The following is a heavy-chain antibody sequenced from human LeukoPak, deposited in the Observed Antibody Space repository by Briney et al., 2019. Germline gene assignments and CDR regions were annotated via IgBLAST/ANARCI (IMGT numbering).Heavy chain of an antibody. Sequence: SETLSLTCAVSVGSISSSNWWSGVRQPPGKGLEWIGEIYHGGSTNYNPSLKSRVAMSVDRSRNQFSLQLSSVTAADTAVYYCAKGEDHGSGTVHFASWGQGTLVTVSS. CDR1: VGSISSSNW. D-gene: IGHD3-10*01. V-gene: IGHV4-4*02. J-gene: IGHJ4*02. CDR2: IYHGGST. CDR3: AKGEDHGSGTVHFAS.